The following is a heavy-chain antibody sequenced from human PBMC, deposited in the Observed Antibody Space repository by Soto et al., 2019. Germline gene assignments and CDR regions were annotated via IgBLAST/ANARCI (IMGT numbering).Heavy chain of an antibody. CDR2: INPAGVRT. Sequence: QVQLVQSGAEVKKPGASVKVSCKASGYTFTSDYIHWVRQAPVQGLEWMGIINPAGVRTNYEPTFQARVTMTRETSTSTVYMELSSLRSEDTAVYYCARLSGSDLHYFDYWVQGTLVAVSS. J-gene: IGHJ4*02. CDR3: ARLSGSDLHYFDY. D-gene: IGHD5-12*01. V-gene: IGHV1-46*03. CDR1: GYTFTSDY.